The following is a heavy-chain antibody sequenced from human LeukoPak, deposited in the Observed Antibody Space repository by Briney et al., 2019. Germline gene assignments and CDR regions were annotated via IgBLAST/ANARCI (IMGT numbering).Heavy chain of an antibody. J-gene: IGHJ5*02. Sequence: GSSVKVSCKASGGTFSSYAISWVRQAPGQGLEWMGGIIPIFGTANYAQKFQGRVTITADESTSTAYMELSSLRSEDTAVYYCARNGGVATISNWFDPWGQGTLVTVSS. CDR1: GGTFSSYA. CDR3: ARNGGVATISNWFDP. V-gene: IGHV1-69*01. CDR2: IIPIFGTA. D-gene: IGHD5-12*01.